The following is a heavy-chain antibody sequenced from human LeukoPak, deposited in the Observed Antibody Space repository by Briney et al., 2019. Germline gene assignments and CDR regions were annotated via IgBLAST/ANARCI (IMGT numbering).Heavy chain of an antibody. D-gene: IGHD3-16*02. V-gene: IGHV1-69*13. J-gene: IGHJ4*02. CDR2: IIPIFGTA. CDR3: ASASYDYVWGSYRHLDY. Sequence: GASVKVSCKASGGTFSSYAISWVRQAPGQGLEWMEGIIPIFGTANYAQKFQGRVTITADESTSTAYMELSSLRSEDTAVYYCASASYDYVWGSYRHLDYWGQGTLVTVSS. CDR1: GGTFSSYA.